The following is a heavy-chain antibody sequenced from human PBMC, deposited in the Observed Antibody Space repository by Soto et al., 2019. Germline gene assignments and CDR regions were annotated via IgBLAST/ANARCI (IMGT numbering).Heavy chain of an antibody. J-gene: IGHJ4*02. D-gene: IGHD6-19*01. V-gene: IGHV3-48*02. CDR3: ARSVEGHFDD. CDR1: GFKFSIYS. CDR2: ITSDTKTI. Sequence: EVHLVESGGALVQPGGSLRLSCVASGFKFSIYSMNWIRQAPGKGLEWSAYITSDTKTIKYADSVKGRFTISRDNAKNSVYLQMNSLSDEDTAVYYCARSVEGHFDDWGQGAVVTVSS.